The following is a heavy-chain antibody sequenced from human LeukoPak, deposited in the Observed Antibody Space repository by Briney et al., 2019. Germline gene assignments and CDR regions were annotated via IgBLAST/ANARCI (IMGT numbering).Heavy chain of an antibody. Sequence: KASETLSLTCAVYGGSFSGYYWSWIRQPPGKGLEWIGEINHSGSTNYNPSLKSRVTISVDTSKNQFSLKLSSVTAADTAVYYCARIYYYYYYMDVWGKGTTVTVSS. J-gene: IGHJ6*03. V-gene: IGHV4-34*01. CDR1: GGSFSGYY. CDR3: ARIYYYYYYMDV. CDR2: INHSGST.